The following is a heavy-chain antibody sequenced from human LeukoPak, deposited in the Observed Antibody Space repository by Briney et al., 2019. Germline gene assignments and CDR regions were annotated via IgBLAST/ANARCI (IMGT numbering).Heavy chain of an antibody. CDR1: GYTFTGYY. Sequence: APVKVSSKASGYTFTGYYMHWVRQAPGQGLEWMGWINPNSGGTNYAQKFQGRVTMTRDTSISTAYMELSRLRSDDTAVYYCAFIGRYCSSTSCSFDYWGQGTLVTVSS. V-gene: IGHV1-2*02. J-gene: IGHJ4*02. D-gene: IGHD2-2*01. CDR3: AFIGRYCSSTSCSFDY. CDR2: INPNSGGT.